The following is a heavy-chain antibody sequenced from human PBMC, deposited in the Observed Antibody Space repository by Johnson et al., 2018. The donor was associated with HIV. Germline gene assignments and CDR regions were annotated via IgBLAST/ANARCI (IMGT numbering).Heavy chain of an antibody. CDR1: GFTFSSYG. Sequence: QVQLLESGGGLVQPGGSLKLSCAASGFTFSSYGMHWVRQAPGKGLEWVAVIWYDGSNKYYADSVKGRFTISRDNSKNTLYLQMNSLRAEDTAVYYCAPIAAAAFDIWGQGTMVTVSS. V-gene: IGHV3-33*08. CDR3: APIAAAAFDI. CDR2: IWYDGSNK. D-gene: IGHD6-6*01. J-gene: IGHJ3*02.